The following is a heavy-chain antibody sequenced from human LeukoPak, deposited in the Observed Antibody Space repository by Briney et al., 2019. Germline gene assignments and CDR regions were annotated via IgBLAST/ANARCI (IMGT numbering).Heavy chain of an antibody. D-gene: IGHD1-14*01. CDR3: TRDRSRAEDD. J-gene: IGHJ4*02. Sequence: GGSLRLSCAASGFTFSGHWMSWVRQAPGKGLEWVANINQGGSDKYYVDSVKGRFTIPRDNANNLLYLQMNSLRGEDAAVYYCTRDRSRAEDDWGQGTLVTVSS. CDR1: GFTFSGHW. V-gene: IGHV3-7*01. CDR2: INQGGSDK.